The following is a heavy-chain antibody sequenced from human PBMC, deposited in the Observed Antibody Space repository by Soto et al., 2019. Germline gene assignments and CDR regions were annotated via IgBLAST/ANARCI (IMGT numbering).Heavy chain of an antibody. CDR3: AKDALVVPAAIQPRYYYYYMDV. Sequence: QVQLVESGGGVVQPGRSLRLSCAASGFTFSSYGMHWVRQAPGKGLEWVAVISYDGSNKYYADSLKGRFTISRDNSKNTLYLQRISLRAEDTAVYYFAKDALVVPAAIQPRYYYYYMDVWGKGTTVTVSS. J-gene: IGHJ6*03. D-gene: IGHD2-2*01. CDR1: GFTFSSYG. CDR2: ISYDGSNK. V-gene: IGHV3-30*18.